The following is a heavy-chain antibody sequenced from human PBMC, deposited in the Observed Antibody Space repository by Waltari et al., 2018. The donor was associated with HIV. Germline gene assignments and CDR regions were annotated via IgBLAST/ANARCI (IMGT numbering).Heavy chain of an antibody. CDR1: GFTFSDYG. Sequence: QVRLVESGGGVVQPGRSLRLSCAASGFTFSDYGTPWVRQAPGKGLEWVALISYDESKKYYADSVMGRFTISRDIPKNTLYLQMNSLRAEDSAVYYCANTFFKTTLNLYYFGMDVWGQGTTVIVSS. D-gene: IGHD3-3*02. J-gene: IGHJ6*02. CDR2: ISYDESKK. CDR3: ANTFFKTTLNLYYFGMDV. V-gene: IGHV3-30*18.